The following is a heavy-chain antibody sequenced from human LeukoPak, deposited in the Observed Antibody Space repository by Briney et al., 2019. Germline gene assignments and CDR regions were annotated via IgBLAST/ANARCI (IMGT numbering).Heavy chain of an antibody. CDR2: IYYSGTT. CDR3: ARALVWFGIARDFDL. J-gene: IGHJ2*01. Sequence: SETLSLTCTVSGGSISNYYWSWIRQPPGKGLECMGYIYYSGTTNYNPSLKSRVTISVDTSKNQFSLKLSSVTAADTAVYYCARALVWFGIARDFDLWGRGTLVTVSS. V-gene: IGHV4-59*01. D-gene: IGHD3-10*01. CDR1: GGSISNYY.